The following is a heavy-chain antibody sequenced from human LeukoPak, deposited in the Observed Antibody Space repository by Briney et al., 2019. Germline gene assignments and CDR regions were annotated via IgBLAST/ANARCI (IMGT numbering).Heavy chain of an antibody. V-gene: IGHV3-48*03. CDR1: GFTFSNYE. J-gene: IGHJ1*01. D-gene: IGHD3-22*01. CDR2: IASSGSTI. CDR3: ATSRGYFFRWFQH. Sequence: GGSLRLSCSASGFTFSNYEMNWVRQAPGKGPEWVSYIASSGSTIYYADSVKGRFTISRDNAKSSLYLQMNSLRADDTAVYYCATSRGYFFRWFQHWGQGTLVTVSS.